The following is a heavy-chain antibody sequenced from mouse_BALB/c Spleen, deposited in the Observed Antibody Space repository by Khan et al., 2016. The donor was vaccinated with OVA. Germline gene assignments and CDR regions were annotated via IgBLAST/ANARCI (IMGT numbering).Heavy chain of an antibody. CDR3: ATYFFGSSRYFDY. V-gene: IGHV14-3*02. D-gene: IGHD1-1*01. J-gene: IGHJ2*01. CDR1: GFNIKDTY. CDR2: IDPANGNT. Sequence: VQLQQPGAELVKPGASVKLSCTASGFNIKDTYMHWVKQRPEQGLEWIGRIDPANGNTKYDPQFQGTATITTDTSSNTAYLHLSSLTSEDSAVYYCATYFFGSSRYFDYWGQGTTLTVSS.